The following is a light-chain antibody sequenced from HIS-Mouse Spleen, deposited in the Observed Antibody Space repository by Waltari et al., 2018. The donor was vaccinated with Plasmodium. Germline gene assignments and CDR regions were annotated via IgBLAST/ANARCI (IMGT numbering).Light chain of an antibody. CDR1: QSTSNR. V-gene: IGKV1-5*03. CDR3: QKYNSYSWT. CDR2: KAS. Sequence: DLGMPQSPSTLPASVGDGSPITSRASQSTSNRLAWYQQKPGKDPKLLIYKASSVESGVPSRFSGSGSGTEFTLTISSLQPDDFATYYCQKYNSYSWTFGQGTKGESK. J-gene: IGKJ1*01.